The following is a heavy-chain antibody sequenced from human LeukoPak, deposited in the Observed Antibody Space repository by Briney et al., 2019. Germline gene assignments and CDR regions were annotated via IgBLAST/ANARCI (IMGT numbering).Heavy chain of an antibody. CDR2: IHPSVGST. Sequence: ASVKVSCKGSGYTFTSYYMHWVRQAPGQGLEWMGVIHPSVGSTTYAQKFQGRVTMTWDTSTSTVYMELSSLRSEDTAVYYCVRSSYGLNPDYWGQGTLVTVSS. D-gene: IGHD5-18*01. CDR3: VRSSYGLNPDY. CDR1: GYTFTSYY. J-gene: IGHJ4*02. V-gene: IGHV1-46*01.